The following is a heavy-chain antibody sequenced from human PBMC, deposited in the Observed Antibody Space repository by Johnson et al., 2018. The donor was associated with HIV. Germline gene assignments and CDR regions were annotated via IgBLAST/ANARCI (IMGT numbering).Heavy chain of an antibody. CDR3: AKDRSSSWYGGAFDI. D-gene: IGHD6-13*01. Sequence: VQLVESGGGLAQPGGSLRLSCAASGFTFNSYAMSWVRQAPGKGLEWVSGIGTAGDTYYADSVKGRFTISRDNAKNSLYLQMNSLRAEDTALYYCAKDRSSSWYGGAFDIWGQGTMVTVSS. V-gene: IGHV3-23*04. J-gene: IGHJ3*02. CDR2: IGTAGDT. CDR1: GFTFNSYA.